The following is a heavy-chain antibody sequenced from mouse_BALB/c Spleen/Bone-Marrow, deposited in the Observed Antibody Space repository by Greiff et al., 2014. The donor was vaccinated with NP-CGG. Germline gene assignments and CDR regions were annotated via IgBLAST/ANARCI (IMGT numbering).Heavy chain of an antibody. J-gene: IGHJ4*01. CDR3: TRRGIYDERTAMDY. Sequence: EVQLQESGGDLVYPGGSLKLSCAASGFTFSSYGMSWVRQTPDTRLEWVATTNSGGTNTYYPDSMKGRFTISRDNAKNTLYLQMSSLRSEDTAMYYCTRRGIYDERTAMDYWGRGTSVTVSS. D-gene: IGHD2-12*01. V-gene: IGHV5-6*01. CDR2: TNSGGTNT. CDR1: GFTFSSYG.